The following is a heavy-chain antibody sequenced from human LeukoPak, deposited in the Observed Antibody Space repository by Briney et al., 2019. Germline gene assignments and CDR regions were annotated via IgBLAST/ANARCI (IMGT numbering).Heavy chain of an antibody. D-gene: IGHD3-22*01. CDR3: ARLTLSSGYF. CDR1: GFTFDDYA. J-gene: IGHJ4*02. CDR2: ISWNSGSI. V-gene: IGHV3-9*01. Sequence: GGSLRLSCAASGFTFDDYAMHWVRQAPGKGLEWVSGISWNSGSIGYADSVKGRFTISRDNAKNTLYLQMNSLRAEDTAVYYCARLTLSSGYFWGQGTLVTVSS.